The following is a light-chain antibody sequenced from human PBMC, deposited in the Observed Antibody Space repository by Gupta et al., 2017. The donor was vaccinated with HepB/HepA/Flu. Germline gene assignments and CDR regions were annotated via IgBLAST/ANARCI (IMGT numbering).Light chain of an antibody. V-gene: IGLV1-44*01. CDR3: STWDDSLNGVV. CDR2: NND. Sequence: QSVLTQPPSTSGTPGQTVTLSCFGSSSNVGSITVNWYQHLPGRSPKLFIYNNDQRPSGVSDRFAGSKSGTSASLAINGLQPDDEADYYCSTWDDSLNGVVFGGGTKLTVL. CDR1: SSNVGSIT. J-gene: IGLJ2*01.